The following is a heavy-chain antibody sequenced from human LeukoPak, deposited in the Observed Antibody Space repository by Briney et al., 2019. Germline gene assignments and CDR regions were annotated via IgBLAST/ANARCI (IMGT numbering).Heavy chain of an antibody. D-gene: IGHD3-22*01. CDR2: IRSKAYGGTT. V-gene: IGHV3-49*04. CDR1: GFTFSSYA. CDR3: TRVRWGYYDSSGYYDY. Sequence: PGRSLRLSCAASGFTFSSYAMHWVRQAPGKGLEWVGFIRSKAYGGTTEYAASVKGRFTISRDDSKSIAYLQMNSLKTEDTAVYYCTRVRWGYYDSSGYYDYWGQGTLVTVSS. J-gene: IGHJ4*02.